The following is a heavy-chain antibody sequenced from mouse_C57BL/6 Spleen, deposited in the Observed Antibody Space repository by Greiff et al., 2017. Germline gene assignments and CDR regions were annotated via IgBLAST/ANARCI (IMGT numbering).Heavy chain of an antibody. CDR3: AREGLLSSYAMDD. CDR2: IYPGSGST. CDR1: GYTFTSYW. J-gene: IGHJ4*01. V-gene: IGHV1-55*01. D-gene: IGHD3-1*01. Sequence: QVQLQQPGAELVKPGASVKMSCKASGYTFTSYWITWVKQRPGQGLEWIGDIYPGSGSTNYNEKFKSKATLTVDTSSSTAYMQLSSLTSEDSAVYYCAREGLLSSYAMDDWGQGTSVTVSS.